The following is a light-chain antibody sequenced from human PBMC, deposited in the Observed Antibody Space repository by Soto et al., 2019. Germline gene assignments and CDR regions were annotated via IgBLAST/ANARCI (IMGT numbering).Light chain of an antibody. CDR2: SNN. V-gene: IGLV1-44*01. Sequence: QSALTQPPSASGAPGQRVTISCSGSSSNIGSNTVTWYQQLPGTAPRLLIHSNNQRPSGVPDRFSGSKSGTSASLAISGLQSEDEADYYCAAWDDSLNGYVFGAGTKLTVL. CDR3: AAWDDSLNGYV. CDR1: SSNIGSNT. J-gene: IGLJ1*01.